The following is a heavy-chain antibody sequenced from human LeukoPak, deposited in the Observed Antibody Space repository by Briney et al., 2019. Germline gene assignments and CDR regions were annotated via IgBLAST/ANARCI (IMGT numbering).Heavy chain of an antibody. CDR1: GGSISSYY. CDR2: IYYSGST. D-gene: IGHD2-2*01. V-gene: IGHV4-59*12. Sequence: SETLSLTCTVSGGSISSYYWSWIRQPPGKGLEWIGYIYYSGSTYYNPSLKSRVTISVDTSKNQFSLKLSSVTAADTAVYYCARGRVVPAAVSFDYWGQGTLVTVSS. J-gene: IGHJ4*02. CDR3: ARGRVVPAAVSFDY.